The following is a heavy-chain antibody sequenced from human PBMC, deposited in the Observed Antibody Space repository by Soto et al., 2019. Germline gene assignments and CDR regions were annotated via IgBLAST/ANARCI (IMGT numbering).Heavy chain of an antibody. CDR1: GFTFSSYG. D-gene: IGHD6-13*01. J-gene: IGHJ5*02. Sequence: GGSLRLSCAASGFTFSSYGMHWVRQAPGKGLEWVAVIWYDGSNKYYADSVKGRFTISRDNSKNTLYLQMNSLRAEDTAVYYCARESRQQLVNWFDPWGQGTLVTVSS. CDR3: ARESRQQLVNWFDP. V-gene: IGHV3-33*01. CDR2: IWYDGSNK.